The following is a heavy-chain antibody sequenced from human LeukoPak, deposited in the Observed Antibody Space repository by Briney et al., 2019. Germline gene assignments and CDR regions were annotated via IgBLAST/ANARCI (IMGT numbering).Heavy chain of an antibody. V-gene: IGHV3-23*01. CDR1: GFTFSSYG. CDR2: ISGSGGST. D-gene: IGHD3-10*01. J-gene: IGHJ6*02. CDR3: AKGDGSGSYYNAPMYYYYYGMDV. Sequence: GGSLRLSCAASGFTFSSYGMHWVRQAPGKGLEWVSAISGSGGSTYYADSVKGRFTISRDNSKNTLYLQMNSLRAEDTAVYYCAKGDGSGSYYNAPMYYYYYGMDVWGQGTTVTVSS.